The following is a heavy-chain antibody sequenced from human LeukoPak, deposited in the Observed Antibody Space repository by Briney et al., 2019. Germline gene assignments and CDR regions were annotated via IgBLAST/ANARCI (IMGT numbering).Heavy chain of an antibody. V-gene: IGHV5-51*01. CDR3: ASRYYDTSGYDSYYFDY. J-gene: IGHJ4*02. Sequence: GESLKISCQLSVSIFTHYAIAWFRQMPGKGLEWMGIIYPGDSGTRYSPSFQGQVTISADKSVSTAYLQWSSLKALETAKYYCASRYYDTSGYDSYYFDYWGQGTLVTVSS. CDR1: VSIFTHYA. CDR2: IYPGDSGT. D-gene: IGHD3-22*01.